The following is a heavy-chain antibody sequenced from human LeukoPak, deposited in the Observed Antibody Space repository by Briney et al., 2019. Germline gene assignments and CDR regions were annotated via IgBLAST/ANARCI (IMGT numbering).Heavy chain of an antibody. D-gene: IGHD6-13*01. J-gene: IGHJ1*01. Sequence: ASVKVSCKASGYTFTGYYMHWVRRAPGQGLEWMGWINPNSGGTNYAQKFQGRVTMTRDTSISTAYMELSRLRSDDTAVYYCASPIAAVGPADFKHWGQGTRVTVSS. CDR2: INPNSGGT. CDR3: ASPIAAVGPADFKH. CDR1: GYTFTGYY. V-gene: IGHV1-2*02.